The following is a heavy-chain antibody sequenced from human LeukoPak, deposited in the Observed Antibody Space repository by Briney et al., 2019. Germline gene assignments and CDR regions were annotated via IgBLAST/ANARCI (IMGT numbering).Heavy chain of an antibody. Sequence: SETLSLTCAVYGGSFSGYYWSWIRQPPGKGLEWIGEINHSGSTNYNPSLKSRVTISVDTSKNQFSLKLSSVTAADTAVYYCARGRVVGATMKYFDLWGRGTLVTVSS. J-gene: IGHJ2*01. CDR1: GGSFSGYY. D-gene: IGHD1-26*01. V-gene: IGHV4-34*01. CDR2: INHSGST. CDR3: ARGRVVGATMKYFDL.